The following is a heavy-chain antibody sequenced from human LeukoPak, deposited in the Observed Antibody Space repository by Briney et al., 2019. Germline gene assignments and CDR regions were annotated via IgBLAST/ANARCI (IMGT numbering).Heavy chain of an antibody. J-gene: IGHJ3*02. CDR2: INPSAGST. CDR3: VRERGRATVTTGDAFDI. CDR1: GYTFTSYY. D-gene: IGHD4-17*01. Sequence: ASVKVSCKASGYTFTSYYIHWVRQAPGQGLEWMGIINPSAGSTSYAQKFQGRVTMTRDTSTSTVYMELSSLRSEDTAVYYCVRERGRATVTTGDAFDIWGQGTMVTVSS. V-gene: IGHV1-46*01.